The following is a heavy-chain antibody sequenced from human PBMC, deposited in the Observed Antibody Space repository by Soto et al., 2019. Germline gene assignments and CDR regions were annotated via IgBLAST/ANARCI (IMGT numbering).Heavy chain of an antibody. CDR2: IYYSGST. D-gene: IGHD3-10*01. Sequence: KTSETLSLTCTVSGGSISSSSYYWGWIRQPPGKGLEWIGSIYYSGSTYYNPSPKSRVTISVDTSKNQFSLKLSSVTAADTAVYYCARHWPITMVRGPADYWGQGTLVTVSS. CDR3: ARHWPITMVRGPADY. CDR1: GGSISSSSYY. J-gene: IGHJ4*02. V-gene: IGHV4-39*01.